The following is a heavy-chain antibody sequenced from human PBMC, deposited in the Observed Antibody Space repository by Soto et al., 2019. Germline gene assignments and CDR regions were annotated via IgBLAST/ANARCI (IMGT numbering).Heavy chain of an antibody. Sequence: GSLRLSCAASGFTFSNYAMSWVRQAPGKGLEWVSAISGSGGWTYYADSVKGRFTIPRDNSKNTLCLQMNSLSVEDTAVYYCAREVFEVVPTPIRAYSHGMDVWGQGTTVTVSS. J-gene: IGHJ6*02. D-gene: IGHD2-2*02. CDR2: ISGSGGWT. V-gene: IGHV3-23*01. CDR1: GFTFSNYA. CDR3: AREVFEVVPTPIRAYSHGMDV.